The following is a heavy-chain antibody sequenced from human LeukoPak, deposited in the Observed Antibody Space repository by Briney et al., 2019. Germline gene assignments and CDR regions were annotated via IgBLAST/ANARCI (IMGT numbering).Heavy chain of an antibody. CDR2: INPNIGVT. J-gene: IGHJ6*02. CDR3: ARDRTTVTTGYYGMDV. V-gene: IGHV1-2*02. D-gene: IGHD4-17*01. CDR1: GYTFTDYY. Sequence: AETVSYMASGYTFTDYYMHWVRQAPRKGPERMGWINPNIGVTNYAQNFQGRVTLTRATSIITAYMELTRLRSDDTAMYYCARDRTTVTTGYYGMDVWGQGTTLTVSS.